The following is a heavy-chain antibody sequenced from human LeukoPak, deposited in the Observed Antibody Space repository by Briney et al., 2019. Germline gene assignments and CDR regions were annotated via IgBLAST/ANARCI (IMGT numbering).Heavy chain of an antibody. Sequence: PGGSLRLSCAASGFIASSNNMSGVSEAPGNGLEWVSIIYSAGNTYSLDSVKGRFTISRDNAKNTLYLQMNSLRAEDTAVYYCARTIVGSSYDAFDIWGQGTMVIVS. D-gene: IGHD1-26*01. J-gene: IGHJ3*02. CDR1: GFIASSNN. V-gene: IGHV3-53*01. CDR3: ARTIVGSSYDAFDI. CDR2: IYSAGNT.